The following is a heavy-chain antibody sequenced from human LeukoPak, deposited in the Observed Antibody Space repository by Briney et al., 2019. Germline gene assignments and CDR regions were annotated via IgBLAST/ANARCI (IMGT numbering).Heavy chain of an antibody. V-gene: IGHV4-34*01. CDR1: GGSFSGYY. CDR2: INHSGST. CDR3: ARGRPYYYGASQGFDP. D-gene: IGHD3-10*01. Sequence: KPSETLSLTCAVYGGSFSGYYWSWIRQPPGKGLEWIGEINHSGSTNYNPSLKSRVTISVDTSKNQFSLKLSSVTAADTAVYYCARGRPYYYGASQGFDPWGQGTLVTVSS. J-gene: IGHJ5*02.